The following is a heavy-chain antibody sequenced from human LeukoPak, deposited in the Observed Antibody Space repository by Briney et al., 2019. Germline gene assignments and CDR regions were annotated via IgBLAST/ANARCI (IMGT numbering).Heavy chain of an antibody. J-gene: IGHJ5*02. V-gene: IGHV3-21*01. CDR2: ITSTSSYI. D-gene: IGHD2-2*03. Sequence: GGSLRLSCAASGFAFSSYAMNWVRQAPGKGLEWVSSITSTSSYIYYADSVKGRFTISRDNAKNSLYLQMNSLRAEDTAVYYCARDDGGYCSSTSCYLGWFDPWGQGTLATVSS. CDR3: ARDDGGYCSSTSCYLGWFDP. CDR1: GFAFSSYA.